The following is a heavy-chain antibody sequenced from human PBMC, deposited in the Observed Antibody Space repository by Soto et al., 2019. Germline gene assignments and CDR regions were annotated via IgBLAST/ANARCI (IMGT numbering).Heavy chain of an antibody. CDR3: AKVLLYNTVATNLTDY. D-gene: IGHD5-12*01. V-gene: IGHV3-23*01. J-gene: IGHJ4*02. Sequence: PGGSLRLSCAASGFTFSSYAMSWVRQAPGKGLEWVSAISGSGGSTYYADSVKGRFTISRDNSKNTLYLQMNSLRAEDTAVYYCAKVLLYNTVATNLTDYWGQGTLVTVSS. CDR1: GFTFSSYA. CDR2: ISGSGGST.